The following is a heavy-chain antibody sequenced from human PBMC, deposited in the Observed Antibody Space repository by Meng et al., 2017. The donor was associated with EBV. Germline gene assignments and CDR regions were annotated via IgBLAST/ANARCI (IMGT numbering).Heavy chain of an antibody. V-gene: IGHV1-18*01. Sequence: QVQLVKSGAEVKKPGASVKVSVNASGYTFTSHGSRWVRQAPGQGLEWMGWISAYNGNTNYAQKLQGRVTMTTDTSTSTAYMELRSLRSDDTAVYYCARETSGYDFNWFDPWGQGTLVTVSS. CDR2: ISAYNGNT. D-gene: IGHD5-12*01. CDR1: GYTFTSHG. CDR3: ARETSGYDFNWFDP. J-gene: IGHJ5*02.